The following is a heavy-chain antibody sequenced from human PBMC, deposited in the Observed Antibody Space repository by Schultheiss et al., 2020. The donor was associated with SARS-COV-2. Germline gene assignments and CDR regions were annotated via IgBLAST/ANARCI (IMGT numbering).Heavy chain of an antibody. CDR1: GFTFSSYG. Sequence: GGSLRLSCAASGFTFSSYGMHWVRQAPGKGLEWVAFIRYDGSNKYYADSVKGRFTISRDNSKNTLYLQMNSLRAEDTAIYYCAKYYALGSRAFDIWGQGTMVTVSS. CDR2: IRYDGSNK. J-gene: IGHJ3*02. V-gene: IGHV3-30*02. D-gene: IGHD3-10*01. CDR3: AKYYALGSRAFDI.